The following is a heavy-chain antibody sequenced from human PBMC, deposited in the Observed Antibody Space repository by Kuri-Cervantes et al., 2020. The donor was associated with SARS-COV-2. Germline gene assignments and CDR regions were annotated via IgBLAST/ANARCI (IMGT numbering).Heavy chain of an antibody. V-gene: IGHV1-18*01. CDR2: ISAYNGNT. D-gene: IGHD1-14*01. J-gene: IGHJ4*02. CDR1: GYTFTSYG. Sequence: ASVKVSCKASGYTFTSYGISWVRQAPGRGLEWMGWISAYNGNTNYAQKLQGRVTMTRNTSISTAYMELSSLRSEDTAVYYCARTDLMLTAPDYWGQGTLVTVSS. CDR3: ARTDLMLTAPDY.